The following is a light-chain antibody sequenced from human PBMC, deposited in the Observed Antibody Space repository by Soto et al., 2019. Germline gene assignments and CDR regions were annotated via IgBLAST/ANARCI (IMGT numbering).Light chain of an antibody. V-gene: IGKV3-11*01. Sequence: EIVLTQSPGTLSLSPGERATLSCRASQSVSSYLAWYQQKPGQAPRLLIYDAPNRATGIPARFSGSGSGTDFTLTISSLEPEDFAVYYCQQRSNWPPTWTFGQGTKVDIK. CDR1: QSVSSY. CDR2: DAP. J-gene: IGKJ1*01. CDR3: QQRSNWPPTWT.